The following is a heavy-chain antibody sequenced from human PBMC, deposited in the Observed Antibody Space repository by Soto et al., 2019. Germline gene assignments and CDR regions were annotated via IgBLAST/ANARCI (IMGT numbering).Heavy chain of an antibody. Sequence: SVKVSCKASGYTFTSYGISWVRQAPGQGLEWMGWISAYNGNTNYAQKLQGRVTMTTDTSTSTAYMELRSLRSDDTAVYYCARARRHNVKHRYYYYYYMDVCGKGHTVTVSS. D-gene: IGHD2-21*01. J-gene: IGHJ6*03. CDR3: ARARRHNVKHRYYYYYYMDV. V-gene: IGHV1-18*01. CDR1: GYTFTSYG. CDR2: ISAYNGNT.